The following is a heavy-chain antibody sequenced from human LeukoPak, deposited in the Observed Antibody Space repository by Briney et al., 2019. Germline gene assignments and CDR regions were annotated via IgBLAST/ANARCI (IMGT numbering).Heavy chain of an antibody. J-gene: IGHJ4*02. Sequence: ASVKLSCKASGYTFTGYYMHWVRQAPGQGLEWMGRINPNSGGTNYAQKFQGGVTMTRDTSISTAYMELSRLRSDDTAVYYCARSYYYDSSGYYYDFDYWGQGTLVTVSS. D-gene: IGHD3-22*01. V-gene: IGHV1-2*06. CDR1: GYTFTGYY. CDR2: INPNSGGT. CDR3: ARSYYYDSSGYYYDFDY.